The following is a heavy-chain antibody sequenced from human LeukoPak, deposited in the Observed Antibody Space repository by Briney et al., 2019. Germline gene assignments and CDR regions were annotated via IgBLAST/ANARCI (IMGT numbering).Heavy chain of an antibody. Sequence: SETLSLTCTVSGGSISSYYWNWIRQPAGKGLEWIGRIYTSGSTNYNPSLKSRVTMSVDTSKNQFSLKLSSVTAADTAVYYCARDSLFGSPQQLVTDYWGQGTLVTVSS. J-gene: IGHJ4*02. V-gene: IGHV4-4*07. CDR2: IYTSGST. D-gene: IGHD6-13*01. CDR1: GGSISSYY. CDR3: ARDSLFGSPQQLVTDY.